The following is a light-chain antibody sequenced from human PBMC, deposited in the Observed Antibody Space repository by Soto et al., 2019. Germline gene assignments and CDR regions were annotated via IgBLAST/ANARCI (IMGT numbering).Light chain of an antibody. Sequence: QPVLTQPPSVSGAPGQRVTISCTGSSSNIGADHDVFWYQQLPGTAPKLLIYGNTNRPSGVPDRFSGSKSGTSASLAITGLQAEDEADYYCQSYDSSLAVVFGGGTKLTVL. CDR3: QSYDSSLAVV. CDR2: GNT. CDR1: SSNIGADHD. V-gene: IGLV1-40*01. J-gene: IGLJ2*01.